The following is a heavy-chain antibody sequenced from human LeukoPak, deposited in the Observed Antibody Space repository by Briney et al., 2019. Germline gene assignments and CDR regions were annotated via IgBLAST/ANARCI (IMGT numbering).Heavy chain of an antibody. D-gene: IGHD6-6*01. CDR2: ISGSGTI. V-gene: IGHV4-4*07. J-gene: IGHJ6*03. Sequence: SETLSLTCTVSGGSIHSYWSWIRQPAGKGLEWIGRISGSGTITYNPALQGRLTISIDTSKNQFSLKLMSVTAADTAVYYCARDSSIAARSYYYYMDVWGKGTTVTVSS. CDR3: ARDSSIAARSYYYYMDV. CDR1: GGSIHSY.